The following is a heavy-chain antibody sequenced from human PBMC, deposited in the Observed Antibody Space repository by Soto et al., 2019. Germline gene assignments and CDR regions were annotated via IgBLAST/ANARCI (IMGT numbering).Heavy chain of an antibody. J-gene: IGHJ4*02. Sequence: QMQLVQSGAEVKKTGSSVKVSCKASGYTFTYRYLHWVRQAPVQALEWMGWITPFYGNTNYAQKFQDGVTITRDRSMNKAYMELSSLRAEDTAMYYFASPMVGYSCSGLGYWGQGTLVTVSS. CDR1: GYTFTYRY. CDR2: ITPFYGNT. D-gene: IGHD2-15*01. CDR3: ASPMVGYSCSGLGY. V-gene: IGHV1-45*02.